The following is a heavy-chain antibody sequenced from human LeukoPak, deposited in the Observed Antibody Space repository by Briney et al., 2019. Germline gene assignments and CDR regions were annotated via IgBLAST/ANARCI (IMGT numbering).Heavy chain of an antibody. Sequence: AGGSLRLSCAASGFTVSSNYMSWVRQAPGKGLEWVSVIYSGGSTYYADSVKGRFTISRDNSKNMLYLQMNSLRAEDTAVYYCALDSSNYYDSSGYYYDYYYMDVWGKGTTVTVSS. CDR1: GFTVSSNY. CDR3: ALDSSNYYDSSGYYYDYYYMDV. D-gene: IGHD3-22*01. J-gene: IGHJ6*03. CDR2: IYSGGST. V-gene: IGHV3-53*01.